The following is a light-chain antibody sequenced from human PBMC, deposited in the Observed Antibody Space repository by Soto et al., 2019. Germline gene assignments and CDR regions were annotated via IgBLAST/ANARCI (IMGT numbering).Light chain of an antibody. CDR2: DAS. CDR1: QGISSY. V-gene: IGKV1-9*01. Sequence: DIQLTQSPSFLSASVGDRVTITCRASQGISSYLAWYQQKPGKAPKVLIFDASTLQSAVPPRFSGSGSGTEFNLTISSLQPEDCASYYCQQLNSYPRTFGPGTKVVIK. J-gene: IGKJ1*01. CDR3: QQLNSYPRT.